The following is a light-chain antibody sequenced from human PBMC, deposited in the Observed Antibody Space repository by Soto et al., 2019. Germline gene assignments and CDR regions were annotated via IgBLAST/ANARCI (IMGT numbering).Light chain of an antibody. CDR1: ESVTNY. Sequence: EIVLTQSPATLSLSPGERGTLSCRASESVTNYLAWYQQKPGQAPRLLVYDVSNRATGIPARFSGGGSGTDFTLTIRNIETQDFAVYYCQQRSDWPWTFGQGTKVDIK. J-gene: IGKJ1*01. CDR2: DVS. CDR3: QQRSDWPWT. V-gene: IGKV3-11*01.